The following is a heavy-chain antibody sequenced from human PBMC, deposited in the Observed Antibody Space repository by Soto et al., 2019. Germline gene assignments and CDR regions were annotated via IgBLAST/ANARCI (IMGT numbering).Heavy chain of an antibody. CDR3: ARVQWYYGSGSYNYYYYGMDV. D-gene: IGHD3-10*01. Sequence: PGGSLRLSCAASGFTFSSYGMHWVRQAPGKGLEWVAVIWYDGSNKYYADSVKGRFTISRDNSKNTLYLQMNSLRAEDTAVYYCARVQWYYGSGSYNYYYYGMDVWGQGTTVTVSS. V-gene: IGHV3-33*01. CDR1: GFTFSSYG. J-gene: IGHJ6*02. CDR2: IWYDGSNK.